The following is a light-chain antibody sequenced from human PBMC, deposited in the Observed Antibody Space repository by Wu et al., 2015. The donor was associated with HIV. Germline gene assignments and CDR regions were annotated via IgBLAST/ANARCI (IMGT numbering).Light chain of an antibody. CDR1: QTISNN. V-gene: IGKV3-15*01. Sequence: EIVLTQSPATLSLSPGERATLSCRASQTISNNLAWYQQKPGQAPRLLIYGASSRATGIAARFSGSGSGTDFTLTISSMQSEDFAVYYCQQYNNWSPLTFGGGTKVEIK. J-gene: IGKJ4*01. CDR2: GAS. CDR3: QQYNNWSPLT.